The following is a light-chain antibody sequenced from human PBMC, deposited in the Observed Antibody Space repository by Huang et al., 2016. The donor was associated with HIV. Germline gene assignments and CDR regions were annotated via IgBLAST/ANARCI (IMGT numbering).Light chain of an antibody. J-gene: IGKJ3*01. Sequence: DIRMTQSPSYLPAVVGDTVTITCRATQGIGNSVAWYRQTPGKVPELLVYSASYLQSGVPSRFRGSGSGTHFTLTINGLQPDDFATYYCQNYDRAPLSFGPGTKVDFK. CDR1: QGIGNS. CDR2: SAS. CDR3: QNYDRAPLS. V-gene: IGKV1-27*01.